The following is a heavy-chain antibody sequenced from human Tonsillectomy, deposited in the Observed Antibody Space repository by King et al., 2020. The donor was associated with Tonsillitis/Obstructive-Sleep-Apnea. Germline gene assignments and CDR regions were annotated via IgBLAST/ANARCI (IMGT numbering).Heavy chain of an antibody. J-gene: IGHJ5*02. D-gene: IGHD2-2*01. V-gene: IGHV7-4-1*02. CDR1: GYTFTNNA. CDR2: INTNTGNS. CDR3: TRVVVVPAAVDNWFDP. Sequence: VQLVESGSELKKPGASVKVSCKASGYTFTNNAMNCVRQAPGQGLEWMGWINTNTGNSTYAQVFTGRFVFSLDTSVSTAYLQISSLKAEDTAVYYCTRVVVVPAAVDNWFDPWGQGTLVTVSS.